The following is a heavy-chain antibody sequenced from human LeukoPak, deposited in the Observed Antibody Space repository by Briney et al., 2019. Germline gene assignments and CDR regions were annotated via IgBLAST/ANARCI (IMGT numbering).Heavy chain of an antibody. Sequence: GGSLRLSCAASGFTFSAYAMNWVRQAPGKGLEWVSSIISRGSSAYYADSVKGRFTISRDNSKNTLYLQMNSLRAEDTAVYYCAKGGGWSPAVLFDYWGQGTLVTVSS. CDR2: IISRGSSA. D-gene: IGHD6-19*01. J-gene: IGHJ4*02. CDR1: GFTFSAYA. CDR3: AKGGGWSPAVLFDY. V-gene: IGHV3-23*01.